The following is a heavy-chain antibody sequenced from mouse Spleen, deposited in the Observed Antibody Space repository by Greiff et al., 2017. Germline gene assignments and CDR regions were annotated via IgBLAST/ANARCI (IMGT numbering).Heavy chain of an antibody. CDR1: GYAFSSSW. CDR2: IYPGDGDT. Sequence: QVQLKESGPELVKPGASVKISCKASGYAFSSSWMNWVKQRPGKGLEWIGRIYPGDGDTNYNGKFKGKATLTADKSSSTAYMQLSSLTSEDSAVYFCARKDHYGSRDWYFDVWGAGTTVTVSS. CDR3: ARKDHYGSRDWYFDV. J-gene: IGHJ1*01. D-gene: IGHD1-1*01. V-gene: IGHV1-82*01.